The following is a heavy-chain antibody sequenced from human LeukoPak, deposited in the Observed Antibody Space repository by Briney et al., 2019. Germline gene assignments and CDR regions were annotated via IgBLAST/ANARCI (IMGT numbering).Heavy chain of an antibody. CDR3: ARDGYYDAFDI. J-gene: IGHJ3*02. CDR1: GGSISSSSYY. V-gene: IGHV4-61*02. D-gene: IGHD1-26*01. Sequence: PSETLSLTCTVSGGSISSSSYYWSWIRQPAGKGLEWIGRIYTSGSTNYNPSLKSRVTISVDTSKNQFSLKLSSVTAADTAVYYCARDGYYDAFDIWGQGTMVTVSS. CDR2: IYTSGST.